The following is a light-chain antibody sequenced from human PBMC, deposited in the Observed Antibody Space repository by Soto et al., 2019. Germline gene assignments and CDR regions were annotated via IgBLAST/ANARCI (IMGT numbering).Light chain of an antibody. CDR2: AAS. Sequence: DIQMTQSPSSLSASVGDRVTITCRASQSISNNLNWYQQKFGKAPELLIYAASTLQTVVPSTFSGSGSGTNFTLAISSLQPDDFAVYYCQQTYTSPQTFGHGTKLEIK. CDR3: QQTYTSPQT. J-gene: IGKJ2*01. V-gene: IGKV1-39*01. CDR1: QSISNN.